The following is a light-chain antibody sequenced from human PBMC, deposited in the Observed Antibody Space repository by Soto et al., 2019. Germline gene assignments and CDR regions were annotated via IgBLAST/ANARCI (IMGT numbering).Light chain of an antibody. J-gene: IGKJ1*01. V-gene: IGKV1-5*03. CDR2: KAS. CDR1: QSISDW. Sequence: DIQMTQSPSTLSASVGDRVTITCRASQSISDWLAWYQQKPGKAPKFLLYKASNLESGVPSRFSGSGSGTEFTLTLSSVQPDDFAIYYCQYYDSYSWTFGQGTKVEIK. CDR3: QYYDSYSWT.